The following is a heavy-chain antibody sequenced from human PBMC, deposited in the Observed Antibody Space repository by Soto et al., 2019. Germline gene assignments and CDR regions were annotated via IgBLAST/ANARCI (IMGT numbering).Heavy chain of an antibody. V-gene: IGHV4-30-4*01. Sequence: SETLSLTCTVSGGSIGGGDYYWSWIRQPPGKGLEWIGYIYYSGGTYYNPSLKSRVTISVDTSKNQFSLKLSSVTAADTAVYYCARARQYCSGGSCYGPDFDYWGQGTLVTVSS. D-gene: IGHD2-15*01. CDR1: GGSIGGGDYY. CDR3: ARARQYCSGGSCYGPDFDY. CDR2: IYYSGGT. J-gene: IGHJ4*02.